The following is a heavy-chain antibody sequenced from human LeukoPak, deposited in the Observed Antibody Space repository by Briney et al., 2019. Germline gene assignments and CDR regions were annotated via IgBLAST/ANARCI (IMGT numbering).Heavy chain of an antibody. J-gene: IGHJ3*02. V-gene: IGHV4-4*02. CDR2: IYHSGST. CDR3: ANRCDGDCFDAFDI. D-gene: IGHD2-21*02. Sequence: SGTLSLTCAVSGGSISSSNWWSWVRQPPGKGLEWIGEIYHSGSTNYNPSLKSRVTISVDKSKNQFSLKLSSVTAADTAVYYCANRCDGDCFDAFDIWGQGTMVTVSS. CDR1: GGSISSSNW.